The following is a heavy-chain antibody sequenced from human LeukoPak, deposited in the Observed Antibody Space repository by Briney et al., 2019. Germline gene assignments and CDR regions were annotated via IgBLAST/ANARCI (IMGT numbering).Heavy chain of an antibody. CDR1: GFTFSSYS. CDR3: ATREQYQLLDFDY. J-gene: IGHJ4*02. D-gene: IGHD2-2*01. CDR2: ISSSSSTI. Sequence: GRSLRLSCAASGFTFSSYSMNWVRQAPGKGLEWVSYISSSSSTIYYADSVKGRFTISRDNAKNSLYLQMNSLRAEDTAVYYCATREQYQLLDFDYWGQGTLVTVSS. V-gene: IGHV3-48*01.